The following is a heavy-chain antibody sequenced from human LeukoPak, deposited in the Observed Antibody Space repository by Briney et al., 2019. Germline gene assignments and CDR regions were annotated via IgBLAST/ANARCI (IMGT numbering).Heavy chain of an antibody. CDR2: ISAYNGNT. J-gene: IGHJ3*02. Sequence: ASVKVSCKASGYTFTSYGISWVRQAPGQGLEWMGWISAYNGNTNYAQKLQGRVTMTTDTSTSTAYMELRSLRPDDTAVYYCARVLSGYGRGAFDIWGQGTMVTVSS. CDR3: ARVLSGYGRGAFDI. V-gene: IGHV1-18*01. D-gene: IGHD3-10*02. CDR1: GYTFTSYG.